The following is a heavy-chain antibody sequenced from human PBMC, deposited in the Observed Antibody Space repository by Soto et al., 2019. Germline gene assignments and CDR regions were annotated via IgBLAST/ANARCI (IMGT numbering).Heavy chain of an antibody. D-gene: IGHD3-10*01. V-gene: IGHV1-69*01. CDR2: IIPVFGTP. J-gene: IGHJ4*02. Sequence: QVQLMQSGAEMKKPGSSVKVSCKASGDNFASCAFNWVRQAPGQGLEWMGGIIPVFGTPNYAQKFQDRVTITADESTSTAYMELSSLTSEDTAVYYCARSFMVRGVISYFFDSWGQGTLVTVSS. CDR1: GDNFASCA. CDR3: ARSFMVRGVISYFFDS.